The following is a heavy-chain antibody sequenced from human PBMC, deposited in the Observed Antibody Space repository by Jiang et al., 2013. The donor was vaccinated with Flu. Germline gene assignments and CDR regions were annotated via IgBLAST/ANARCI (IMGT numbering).Heavy chain of an antibody. Sequence: SGAEMKKPGASVKVSCEASGYTFTSYDINWVRQATGQGLEWMGWMNPNSGNTGYAQKFQGRVMMTRNTSKSTAYMELNSLRAEDTAVYYCAKGGGYKRKREEQQLEWLYGMDVWGQGTTVTVSS. D-gene: IGHD6-13*01. CDR3: AKGGGYKRKREEQQLEWLYGMDV. J-gene: IGHJ6*02. CDR1: GYTFTSYD. CDR2: MNPNSGNT. V-gene: IGHV1-8*01.